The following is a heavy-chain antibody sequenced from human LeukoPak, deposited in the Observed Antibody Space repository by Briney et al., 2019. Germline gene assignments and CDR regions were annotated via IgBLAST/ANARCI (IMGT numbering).Heavy chain of an antibody. CDR1: GFTFSSYG. CDR3: AKEEGIAVAGPGLDY. CDR2: IWYDGSNK. Sequence: GGSLRFSXAASGFTFSSYGMHWVRQAPGKGLEWVAVIWYDGSNKYYADSVKGRFTISRDNSKNTLYLQMNSLRAEDTAVYYCAKEEGIAVAGPGLDYWGQGTLVTVSS. J-gene: IGHJ4*02. D-gene: IGHD6-19*01. V-gene: IGHV3-33*06.